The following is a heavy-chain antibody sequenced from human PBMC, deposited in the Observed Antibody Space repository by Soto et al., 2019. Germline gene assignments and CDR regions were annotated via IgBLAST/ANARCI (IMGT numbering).Heavy chain of an antibody. Sequence: GGSLRLSCAASGFTFSSYWMHWVRQVPGKGLVWVSRINSDGSTTTYADSVKGRFTISRDNAKNTPYLQMNSLRAEDTAVYYCARDPIVVAGHDFDYWRQGTLVTVSS. CDR1: GFTFSSYW. V-gene: IGHV3-74*01. D-gene: IGHD6-19*01. J-gene: IGHJ4*02. CDR3: ARDPIVVAGHDFDY. CDR2: INSDGSTT.